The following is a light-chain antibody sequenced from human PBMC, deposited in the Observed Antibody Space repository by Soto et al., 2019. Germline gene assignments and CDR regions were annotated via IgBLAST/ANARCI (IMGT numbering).Light chain of an antibody. Sequence: DIQMTQSPSSVSASIGDRVTITCRASQDISSSWLAWYQQKPGKAPDLLIYGVSSLPSGVPSRFSGSGSGTYFTLTISSLRPEDVATYYCYQAHTFPYTFGQGTKLEIK. CDR3: YQAHTFPYT. J-gene: IGKJ2*01. V-gene: IGKV1-12*01. CDR1: QDISSSW. CDR2: GVS.